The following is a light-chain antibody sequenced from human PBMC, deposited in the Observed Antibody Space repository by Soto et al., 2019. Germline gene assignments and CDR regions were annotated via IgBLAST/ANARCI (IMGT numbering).Light chain of an antibody. Sequence: EIVLAQSPGTLSLSPVERATLSCRASQSVSSSYLAWYQQKPGQAPRLLIYGASSRATGIPDRFSGSGSGTDFTLTISGLEPEDFAVYYCQQYDSTPPSTFGQGTKVDIK. CDR3: QQYDSTPPST. CDR1: QSVSSSY. CDR2: GAS. V-gene: IGKV3-20*01. J-gene: IGKJ1*01.